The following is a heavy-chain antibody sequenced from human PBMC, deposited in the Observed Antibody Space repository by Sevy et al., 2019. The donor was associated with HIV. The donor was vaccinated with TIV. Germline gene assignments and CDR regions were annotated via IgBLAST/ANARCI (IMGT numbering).Heavy chain of an antibody. CDR3: ARGYDSSGTYYYYGMDV. D-gene: IGHD3-22*01. J-gene: IGHJ6*02. Sequence: GGSLRLSCAASGFTFSDYYMSWIRQAPVKGLEWVSYVSSSGSTIYYADSVKGRFTISRDNAKNSLYLQMNSLRAEDTAVYYCARGYDSSGTYYYYGMDVWGQGTTVTVSS. CDR1: GFTFSDYY. CDR2: VSSSGSTI. V-gene: IGHV3-11*01.